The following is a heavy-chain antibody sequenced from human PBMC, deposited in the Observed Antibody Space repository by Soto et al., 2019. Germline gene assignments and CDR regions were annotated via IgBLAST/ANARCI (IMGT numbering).Heavy chain of an antibody. J-gene: IGHJ4*02. CDR3: ASSTYYYDSSGSY. D-gene: IGHD3-22*01. CDR1: GYTFANQY. V-gene: IGHV1-46*03. CDR2: INPLGGST. Sequence: GASVKVSCXASGYTFANQYMHWVRQAPGQGLEWMGIINPLGGSTNYAEKFQGRVTMTRDTSTGTVYMELSSLRFEDTAVYYCASSTYYYDSSGSYWGQGTLVTVSS.